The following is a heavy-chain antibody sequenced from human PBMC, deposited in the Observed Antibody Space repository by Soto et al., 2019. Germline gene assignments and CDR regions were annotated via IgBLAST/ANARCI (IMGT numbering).Heavy chain of an antibody. CDR3: ARDRVILWFGELYYYYYCGMDV. J-gene: IGHJ6*02. CDR1: GGSISSGDYY. V-gene: IGHV4-30-4*01. D-gene: IGHD3-10*01. CDR2: IYYSGST. Sequence: SETLSLTCTVSGGSISSGDYYWSWIRQPPGKGLEWIGYIYYSGSTYYNPSLKSRVTITVDTSKNQFSLKLSSVTAADTAVYYCARDRVILWFGELYYYYYCGMDVCGQGTTVTVSS.